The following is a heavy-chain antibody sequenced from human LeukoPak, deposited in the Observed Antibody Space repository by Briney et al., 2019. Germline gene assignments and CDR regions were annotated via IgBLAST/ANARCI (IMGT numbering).Heavy chain of an antibody. CDR1: GFTFSNYW. CDR3: ARDQGRLFDY. D-gene: IGHD3-10*01. J-gene: IGHJ4*02. Sequence: GGSLRLACAASGFTFSNYWMTWVRQAPGKGLECVANIKEDGSDKYYVDSVKDRFTISRDNAKNTLYLQMNSLRVEDTAVYFCARDQGRLFDYWGQGTLVAVSS. CDR2: IKEDGSDK. V-gene: IGHV3-7*04.